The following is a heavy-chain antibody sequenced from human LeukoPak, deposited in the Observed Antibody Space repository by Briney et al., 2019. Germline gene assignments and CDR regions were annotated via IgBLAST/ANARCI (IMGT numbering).Heavy chain of an antibody. CDR3: AKDRSGYGYYGMDV. V-gene: IGHV3-30*18. CDR1: GLTFSSYG. CDR2: ISYDGSNK. J-gene: IGHJ6*02. Sequence: PGGSLRLSCAASGLTFSSYGMHWVRQAPGKGLEWVAVISYDGSNKYYADSVKGRFTISRDNSKNTLYLQMNSLRAEDTAVYYCAKDRSGYGYYGMDVWGQGTTVTVSS. D-gene: IGHD3-3*01.